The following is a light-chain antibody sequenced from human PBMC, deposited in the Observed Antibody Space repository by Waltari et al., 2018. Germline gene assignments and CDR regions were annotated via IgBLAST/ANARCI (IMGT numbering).Light chain of an antibody. CDR1: TGAVTTGYY. CDR3: LLFYGGANWV. CDR2: STS. V-gene: IGLV7-43*01. Sequence: QTVVTQEPSLTVSPGGTVTLTCASSTGAVTTGYYPTWFQQKPGLAPRALIYSTSDKPSWTPARFSGSLRGGKAALTLSGVQPEDEAEYYCLLFYGGANWVFGGGTKLTV. J-gene: IGLJ3*02.